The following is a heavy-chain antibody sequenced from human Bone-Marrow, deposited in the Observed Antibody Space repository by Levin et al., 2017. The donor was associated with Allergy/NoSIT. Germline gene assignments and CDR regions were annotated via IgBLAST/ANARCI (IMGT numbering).Heavy chain of an antibody. CDR2: IRGSGGST. V-gene: IGHV3-23*01. CDR1: FFPFLLSS. D-gene: IGHD3-22*01. CDR3: AKEKDSSGYGVNWFDP. Sequence: GGSLSLSFFFSFFPFLLSSLSWVRQAPGKGLEWVSAIRGSGGSTYYADSVKGRFTLSLSHSKNMLYLQMNSLRAEDTAVYYCAKEKDSSGYGVNWFDPWGQGTLVTVSS. J-gene: IGHJ5*02.